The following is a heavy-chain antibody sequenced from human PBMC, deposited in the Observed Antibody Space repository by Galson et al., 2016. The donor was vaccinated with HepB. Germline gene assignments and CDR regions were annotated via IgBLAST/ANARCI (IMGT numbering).Heavy chain of an antibody. J-gene: IGHJ4*02. D-gene: IGHD2-8*01. CDR1: AFTFSNYG. CDR3: SKSKGGVWSYYFDY. V-gene: IGHV3-33*06. CDR2: IWTDVSNK. Sequence: SLRLSCAVSAFTFSNYGMHWVRQAPGKGLEWVAGIWTDVSNKYYGDSVKGRVTISRDNSKNTLYLQMNSLRAEDTAVYYCSKSKGGVWSYYFDYWGQGTLVTVSS.